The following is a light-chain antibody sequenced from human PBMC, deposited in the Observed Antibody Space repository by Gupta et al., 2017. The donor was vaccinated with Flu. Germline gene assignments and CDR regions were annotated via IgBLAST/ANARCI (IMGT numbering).Light chain of an antibody. V-gene: IGKV1-39*01. CDR1: QTLGTF. CDR2: AVS. CDR3: QQTYSSPST. Sequence: DIQVTKSPISLSASVGDRVAITCRASQTLGTFFNWYQQKPGQAPQLLIYAVSNLQSGVPSRFSGSGSGAEFTLTISGLQPEDFATYYCQQTYSSPSTFGQGT. J-gene: IGKJ2*01.